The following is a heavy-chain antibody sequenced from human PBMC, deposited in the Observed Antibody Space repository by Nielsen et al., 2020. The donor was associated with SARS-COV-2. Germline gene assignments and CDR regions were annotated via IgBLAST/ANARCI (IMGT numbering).Heavy chain of an antibody. D-gene: IGHD5-12*01. Sequence: SETLSLTCNVSGDSISGYYWNWIRQTPGRGLEWIGYTYSSGTTKYNPSLASRLTIYLDMSKNQFSLQLSSVTPEDTAVYYCARGWLRGYFDLWGQGTLVTVSS. CDR1: GDSISGYY. CDR2: TYSSGTT. CDR3: ARGWLRGYFDL. J-gene: IGHJ4*02. V-gene: IGHV4-4*08.